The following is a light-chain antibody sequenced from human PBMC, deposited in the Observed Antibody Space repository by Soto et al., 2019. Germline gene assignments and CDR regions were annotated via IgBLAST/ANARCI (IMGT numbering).Light chain of an antibody. J-gene: IGKJ1*01. V-gene: IGKV1-5*01. CDR3: QQYNSHWT. CDR1: QSISRW. CDR2: DAS. Sequence: IQMTPSHSNLSASAGNSVTITCRASQSISRWLAWYQQKPGKAPNLLIYDASSLQSGVPSRFSGIGSGTEFTLTISSLQPDDFATYYCQQYNSHWTFGQGTKVDIK.